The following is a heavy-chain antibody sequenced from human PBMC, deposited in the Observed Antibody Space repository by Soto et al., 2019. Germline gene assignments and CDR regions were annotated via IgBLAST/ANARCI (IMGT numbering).Heavy chain of an antibody. D-gene: IGHD6-6*01. CDR1: GFTFSNYA. CDR3: ARDFYTSSSYKNWFDP. CDR2: ISGSGFST. J-gene: IGHJ5*02. Sequence: PWGSLGLSTAASGFTFSNYAIAWVRQAPGKGLEWFSAISGSGFSTNYADSVQGRFTMSRENSKNTVYLQMNSLRAEDTAVYYCARDFYTSSSYKNWFDPWGQGTLVTVSS. V-gene: IGHV3-23*01.